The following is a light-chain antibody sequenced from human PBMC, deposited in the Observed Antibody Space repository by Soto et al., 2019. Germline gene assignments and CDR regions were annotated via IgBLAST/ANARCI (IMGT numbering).Light chain of an antibody. CDR1: QSISSY. J-gene: IGKJ2*01. Sequence: DIQMTQSPSSLSASVGDRVTITCRASQSISSYLNWYQQKPGKAPKLLIYAASSLQSGVPSRFSGSGSGTDFTLTISSLQPEDCATDYCQQSYSTLPYTFGQGTKLEIK. CDR3: QQSYSTLPYT. CDR2: AAS. V-gene: IGKV1-39*01.